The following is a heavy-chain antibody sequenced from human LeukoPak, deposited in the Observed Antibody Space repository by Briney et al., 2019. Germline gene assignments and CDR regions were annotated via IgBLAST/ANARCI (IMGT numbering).Heavy chain of an antibody. CDR1: GFTFSSYW. J-gene: IGHJ4*02. CDR3: ARDFFILTGYYGY. CDR2: IKQDGSEK. D-gene: IGHD3-9*01. V-gene: IGHV3-7*03. Sequence: GGSLRLSCAASGFTFSSYWMSWVRQAPGKGLEWVANIKQDGSEKYYVDSVKGRVTISRDNAKNSLYLQMNRLRAEDTAVYYCARDFFILTGYYGYWGQGTLVTVSS.